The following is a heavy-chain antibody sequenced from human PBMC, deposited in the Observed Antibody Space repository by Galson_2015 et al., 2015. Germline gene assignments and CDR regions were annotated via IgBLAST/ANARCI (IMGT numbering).Heavy chain of an antibody. CDR2: ISGSSERT. CDR3: AKAYSSGWYFFDN. Sequence: SLRLSGAASGFTFSSYAMSWVRQAPGKGLEWVSAISGSSERTNYADSVKGRFTISRDKSKNTLYLQMNSLRAEDTAVYYCAKAYSSGWYFFDNWGQGTLATVSS. J-gene: IGHJ4*02. CDR1: GFTFSSYA. D-gene: IGHD6-19*01. V-gene: IGHV3-23*01.